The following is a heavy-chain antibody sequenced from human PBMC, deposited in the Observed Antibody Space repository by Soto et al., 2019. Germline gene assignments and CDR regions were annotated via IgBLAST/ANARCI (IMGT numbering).Heavy chain of an antibody. V-gene: IGHV3-33*01. J-gene: IGHJ4*02. CDR1: GFTFSSYV. Sequence: QVQLVESGGGVVQPGRSLRLSCAASGFTFSSYVMHWVRQAPGKGLEWVAVIWYDGSNKYYADSVKGRFTISRDNSKNTLYLQMNSLRADDTAVYYCARDQYYYDSSGYVGQSAFDYWGQGTLVTVSS. CDR2: IWYDGSNK. CDR3: ARDQYYYDSSGYVGQSAFDY. D-gene: IGHD3-22*01.